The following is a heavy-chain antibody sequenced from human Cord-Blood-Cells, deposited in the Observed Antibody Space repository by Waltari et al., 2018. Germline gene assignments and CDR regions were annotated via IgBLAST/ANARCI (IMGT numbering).Heavy chain of an antibody. D-gene: IGHD4-17*01. CDR2: IYPNRGGT. CDR1: GYTFTGYY. Sequence: QVQLVQSGAEVKKPGASVKVSCKASGYTFTGYYMHWVRQAPGQGLEWMGWIYPNRGGTNYAQKFQGRVTMTRDTSISTACMELSRLRSDDTAVYYCARDPLPDYGDYFDYWGQGTLVTVSS. V-gene: IGHV1-2*02. CDR3: ARDPLPDYGDYFDY. J-gene: IGHJ4*02.